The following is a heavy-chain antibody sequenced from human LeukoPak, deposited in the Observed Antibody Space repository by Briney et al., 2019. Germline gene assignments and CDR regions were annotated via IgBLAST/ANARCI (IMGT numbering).Heavy chain of an antibody. V-gene: IGHV3-53*01. CDR2: IYSGGGT. J-gene: IGHJ4*02. CDR3: ARGYSSGWYGDH. Sequence: GGSLRLSCAASGFIVSNNYMSWVRQAPGRGLEWVSVIYSGGGTHYADTVKGRFTISRDISKNTLYLQMSSLRAEDTALYYCARGYSSGWYGDHWGQGTLVTVSS. CDR1: GFIVSNNY. D-gene: IGHD6-19*01.